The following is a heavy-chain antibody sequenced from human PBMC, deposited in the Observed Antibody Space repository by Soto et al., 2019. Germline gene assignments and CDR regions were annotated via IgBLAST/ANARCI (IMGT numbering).Heavy chain of an antibody. CDR2: INHSGST. CDR3: ASLLPDIVLMTTQNKYFDY. Sequence: SETLSLTCAVYGGSFSGYYWSWIRQPPGKGLEWIGEINHSGSTNYNPSLKSRVTISVDTSKNQFSLKLSSVTAADTAVYYCASLLPDIVLMTTQNKYFDYWGQGTLVTVSS. CDR1: GGSFSGYY. D-gene: IGHD2-8*01. V-gene: IGHV4-34*01. J-gene: IGHJ4*02.